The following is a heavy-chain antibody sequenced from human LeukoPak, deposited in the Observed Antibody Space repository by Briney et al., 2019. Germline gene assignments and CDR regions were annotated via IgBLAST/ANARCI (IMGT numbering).Heavy chain of an antibody. V-gene: IGHV3-23*01. CDR2: ISGSGGST. CDR3: AKEGTGHAEYFQH. D-gene: IGHD3-10*01. Sequence: PGGSLRLSCAASGFTFSSYAMSWVRQAPGERQEWVSAISGSGGSTYYADSVKGRFTISRDNSKNTLYLQMNSLRAEDTAVYYCAKEGTGHAEYFQHWGQGTLVTVSS. J-gene: IGHJ1*01. CDR1: GFTFSSYA.